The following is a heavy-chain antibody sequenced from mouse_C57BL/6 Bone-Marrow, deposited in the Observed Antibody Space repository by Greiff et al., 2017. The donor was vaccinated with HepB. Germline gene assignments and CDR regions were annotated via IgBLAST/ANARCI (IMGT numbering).Heavy chain of an antibody. CDR1: GYTFTDYE. CDR3: TRKDSGYLYYYDMDY. Sequence: VQLQQSGAELVRPGASVTLSCKASGYTFTDYEMHWVKQTPVHGLEWIGAIDPETGGTAYNQKFKGQAILTADKSSSTAYMENRSLTSEDSAVYYCTRKDSGYLYYYDMDYWGQGTSVTVSS. CDR2: IDPETGGT. D-gene: IGHD3-2*01. V-gene: IGHV1-15*01. J-gene: IGHJ4*01.